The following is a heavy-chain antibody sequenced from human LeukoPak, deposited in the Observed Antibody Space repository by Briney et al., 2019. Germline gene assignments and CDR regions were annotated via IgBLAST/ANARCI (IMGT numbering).Heavy chain of an antibody. CDR2: IKHDGSEQ. CDR1: GFTFSSYW. J-gene: IGHJ4*02. CDR3: ARDKYGAYSDF. D-gene: IGHD4-17*01. Sequence: PGGSLTLSCEASGFTFSSYWRDWVRQAPGKGLEWVANIKHDGSEQYYVAPVKGRFTISRDNGRNLLYLQMNSLRVEHTAVYYCARDKYGAYSDFWGQGTLVTVSS. V-gene: IGHV3-7*01.